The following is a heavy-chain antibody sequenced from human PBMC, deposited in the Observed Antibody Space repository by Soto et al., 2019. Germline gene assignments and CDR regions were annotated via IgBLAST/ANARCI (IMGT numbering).Heavy chain of an antibody. Sequence: QGQLQESGPGLVEPAETLSLTGTVSGDSMSSYYWNLIRQPAGKGLEWIGRISATGRTSYMSSLKSRITLSVDTSKNQFALNLKFVTAADTAVYFGERDQYGAADICGQGTMVTVA. D-gene: IGHD3-10*01. CDR2: ISATGRT. V-gene: IGHV4-4*07. CDR3: ERDQYGAADI. CDR1: GDSMSSYY. J-gene: IGHJ3*02.